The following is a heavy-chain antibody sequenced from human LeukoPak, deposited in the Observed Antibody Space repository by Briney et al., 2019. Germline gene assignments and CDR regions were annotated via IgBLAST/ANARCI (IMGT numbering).Heavy chain of an antibody. J-gene: IGHJ3*02. CDR1: GGSISSGDYY. Sequence: SETLSLTCTVSGGSISSGDYYWSWIRQPPGKGLEWIGYIYYSGSTYYNPSLKSRVTISVDTSKNQFSLKLSSVTAADTAVYYCASDRAIGAFDIWGQGTMVTVSS. V-gene: IGHV4-30-4*08. CDR3: ASDRAIGAFDI. D-gene: IGHD2-21*01. CDR2: IYYSGST.